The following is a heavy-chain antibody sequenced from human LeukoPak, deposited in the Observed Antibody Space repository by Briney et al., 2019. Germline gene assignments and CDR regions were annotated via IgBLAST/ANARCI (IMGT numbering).Heavy chain of an antibody. V-gene: IGHV6-1*01. J-gene: IGHJ6*03. CDR2: TYYRSKWYN. CDR1: GDCVSSNSAA. Sequence: SQTLSVTCAISGDCVSSNSAAWNWIRQSPARGLEWLGRTYYRSKWYNDYTVSMRSRITINPDTSKNQFSLQLNSVTPEDTAVYYCARGMVKINYYMDVWGKGTTVTVSS. CDR3: ARGMVKINYYMDV. D-gene: IGHD4-23*01.